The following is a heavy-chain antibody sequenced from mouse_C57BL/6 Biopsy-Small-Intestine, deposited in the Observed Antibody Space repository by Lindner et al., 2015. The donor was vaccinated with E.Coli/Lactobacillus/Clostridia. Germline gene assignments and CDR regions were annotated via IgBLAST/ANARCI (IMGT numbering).Heavy chain of an antibody. V-gene: IGHV1-26*01. Sequence: SVKVSCKASGYTFTDYYIYWLRQAPGQGPESMGWISTKHGGTNYAQKFQGRVTMTRDTSINTAYMEIGSLTSDDTAMYYCAREVGIGAFDIWGQGTMVTVSS. D-gene: IGHD1-3*01. CDR1: GYTFTDYY. J-gene: IGHJ3*01. CDR2: ISTKHGGT. CDR3: AREVGIGAFDI.